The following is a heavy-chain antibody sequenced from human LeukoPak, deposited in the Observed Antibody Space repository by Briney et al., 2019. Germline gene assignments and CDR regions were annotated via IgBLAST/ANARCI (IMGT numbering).Heavy chain of an antibody. V-gene: IGHV3-74*01. CDR2: INSDGSST. Sequence: GGSLRLSCAASGFTFSSYWMHWVRQAPGKGLVWVSRINSDGSSTSYADSVKGRFTISRDNAKNTLYLQMNSLRAEDTAVYCCARSGYSYGFPKFDYWGQGTLVTVSS. CDR1: GFTFSSYW. CDR3: ARSGYSYGFPKFDY. D-gene: IGHD5-18*01. J-gene: IGHJ4*02.